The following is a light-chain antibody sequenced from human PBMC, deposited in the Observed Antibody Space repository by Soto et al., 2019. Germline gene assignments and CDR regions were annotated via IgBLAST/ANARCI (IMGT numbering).Light chain of an antibody. J-gene: IGKJ2*01. CDR3: QQSHGIPNT. Sequence: DIQMTRSPSSLSASVGDRVTITCRASQTISSYLNWYQQKPGKAPKLLIYAASSLQSGVPSRFSGSGSGTDFTLTISSLQPEDFATYYCQQSHGIPNTFGQGTKLEIK. CDR2: AAS. CDR1: QTISSY. V-gene: IGKV1-39*01.